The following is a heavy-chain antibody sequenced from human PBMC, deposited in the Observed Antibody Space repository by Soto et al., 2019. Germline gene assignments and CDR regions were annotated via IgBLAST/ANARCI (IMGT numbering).Heavy chain of an antibody. Sequence: SETLSLTCTVSGGSISNFYWSWIRQPPGKGLEWIGYIYYLGSTNYNPSLKSRVTISVDTSKNQFSLRLSSVTAADTAVYYWARDWNSGYDPWGQGTLVTVSS. CDR1: GGSISNFY. J-gene: IGHJ5*02. CDR3: ARDWNSGYDP. CDR2: IYYLGST. V-gene: IGHV4-59*01. D-gene: IGHD5-12*01.